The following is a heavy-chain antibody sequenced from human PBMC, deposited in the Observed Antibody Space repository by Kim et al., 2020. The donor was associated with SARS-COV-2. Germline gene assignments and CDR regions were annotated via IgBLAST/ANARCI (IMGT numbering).Heavy chain of an antibody. CDR3: ARHRGYYDSSGYPDY. D-gene: IGHD3-22*01. CDR2: IYYSGST. V-gene: IGHV4-59*08. Sequence: SETLSLTCTVSGGSISSYYWSWIRQPPGKGLEWIGYIYYSGSTNYNPSLKSRVTISVDTSKNQFSLKLSSVTAADTAVYYCARHRGYYDSSGYPDYWGQGTLVTVSS. J-gene: IGHJ4*02. CDR1: GGSISSYY.